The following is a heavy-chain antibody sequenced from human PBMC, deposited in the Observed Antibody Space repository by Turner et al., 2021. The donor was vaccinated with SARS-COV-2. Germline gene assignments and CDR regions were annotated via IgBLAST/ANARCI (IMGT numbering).Heavy chain of an antibody. D-gene: IGHD3-10*01. CDR2: IYSGGST. V-gene: IGHV3-53*01. J-gene: IGHJ4*02. Sequence: EVQLVESGGGLIQTGVSLRLSCATSGFTVSSKYMNWVSQARGKALEWVSVIYSGGSTCDADPVKGRFTISRDNSKNTLYLQMNSLRAEDTAVYYCARESPLGVNSMAFDYWGQGTLVTVSS. CDR1: GFTVSSKY. CDR3: ARESPLGVNSMAFDY.